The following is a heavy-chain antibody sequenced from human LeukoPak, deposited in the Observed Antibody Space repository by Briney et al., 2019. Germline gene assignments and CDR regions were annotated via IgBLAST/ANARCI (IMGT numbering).Heavy chain of an antibody. V-gene: IGHV4-4*07. D-gene: IGHD2/OR15-2a*01. CDR2: IYTSGTT. CDR3: ARDFYASGFYFWFDP. CDR1: GAYTGSHY. Sequence: SESLSLTCTVSGAYTGSHYWRWIRQPAGKGLEWIGRIYTSGTTHYNPSLGSRVTMSVDTSKNYFSLRLSSVTAADTAVYYCARDFYASGFYFWFDPWGQGILFTVSS. J-gene: IGHJ5*02.